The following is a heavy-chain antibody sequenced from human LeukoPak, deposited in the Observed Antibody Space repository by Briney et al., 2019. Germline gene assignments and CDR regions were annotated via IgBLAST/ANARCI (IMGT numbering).Heavy chain of an antibody. CDR3: ARSPGELLLVDY. J-gene: IGHJ4*02. V-gene: IGHV3-30-3*01. CDR1: GFTFSSYA. Sequence: GGSLRLSCAASGFTFSSYAMHWVRQAPGKGLEWVAVISYDGSNKYYADSVKGRFTISRDNSKNTLYLQMNSLRAEDTAVYYCARSPGELLLVDYWGQGTLVTVSS. CDR2: ISYDGSNK. D-gene: IGHD1-26*01.